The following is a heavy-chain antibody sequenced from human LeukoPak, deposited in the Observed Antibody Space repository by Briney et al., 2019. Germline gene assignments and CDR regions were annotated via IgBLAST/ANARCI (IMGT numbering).Heavy chain of an antibody. Sequence: ASVKVSCKVSGYTLTELSMHWVRQAPGKGLEWMGGFDPEDGETIYAQKFQGRVTMTEDTSTETAYMELSSLRSEDTAVYYCATDYHSSSWYALAYWGQGTLVTVSS. CDR2: FDPEDGET. CDR1: GYTLTELS. V-gene: IGHV1-24*01. J-gene: IGHJ4*02. CDR3: ATDYHSSSWYALAY. D-gene: IGHD6-13*01.